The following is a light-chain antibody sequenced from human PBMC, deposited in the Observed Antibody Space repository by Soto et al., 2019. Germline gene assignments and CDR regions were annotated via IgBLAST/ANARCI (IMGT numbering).Light chain of an antibody. CDR1: QSVDIN. J-gene: IGKJ1*01. V-gene: IGKV3-15*01. CDR2: GAS. Sequence: EIVLTQSPATLSVSPGERVTLSCRASQSVDINLAWYQQKPGQAPRLLIYGASTRATDMPGRFSGRGAGAEFTLTISRLQSEDFAGYYCQQYRSWPRTFGQGTKVEIK. CDR3: QQYRSWPRT.